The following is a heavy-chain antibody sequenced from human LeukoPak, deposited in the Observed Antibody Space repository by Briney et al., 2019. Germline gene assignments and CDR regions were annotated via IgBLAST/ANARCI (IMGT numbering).Heavy chain of an antibody. CDR3: ARSGAGWFDY. CDR1: GFTVSTNY. Sequence: GGSLRLSCAASGFTVSTNYMSWVRQAPGKRLEWVSVIYADGSTYYADSVKGRFTISRDNSENTLYLQLNSMRADDTAVYYCARSGAGWFDYWGQGTLVTVSS. CDR2: IYADGST. J-gene: IGHJ4*02. D-gene: IGHD6-19*01. V-gene: IGHV3-53*01.